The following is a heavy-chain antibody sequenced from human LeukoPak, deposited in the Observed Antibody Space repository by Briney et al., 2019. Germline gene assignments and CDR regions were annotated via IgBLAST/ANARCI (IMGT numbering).Heavy chain of an antibody. J-gene: IGHJ6*04. CDR3: TTGGDGDPPLPGSNPRYYYYYYGMDV. CDR2: IKSKTDGGTT. Sequence: PGGSLRLSCAASGFTFSNAWMSWVRQAPGKGLEWVGRIKSKTDGGTTDYAAPVKGRFTISRDDSKNTLYLQMNSLKTEDTAVYYCTTGGDGDPPLPGSNPRYYYYYYGMDVWSKGTTVTVSS. D-gene: IGHD4-17*01. V-gene: IGHV3-15*01. CDR1: GFTFSNAW.